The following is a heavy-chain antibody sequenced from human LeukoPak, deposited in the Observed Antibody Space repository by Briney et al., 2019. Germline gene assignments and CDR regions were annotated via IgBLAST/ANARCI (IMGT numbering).Heavy chain of an antibody. V-gene: IGHV5-51*01. D-gene: IGHD3-10*01. Sequence: GESLKISCKGSGYSFTSYWIGWVRQMPGKGLEWMGIIYPGDSDTRYSPSFQGQVTISADKSISTAYLQWSSLKASDTAMYYCVLQGFTMVRGVTAPHDYWGQGTLVTVSS. J-gene: IGHJ4*02. CDR2: IYPGDSDT. CDR1: GYSFTSYW. CDR3: VLQGFTMVRGVTAPHDY.